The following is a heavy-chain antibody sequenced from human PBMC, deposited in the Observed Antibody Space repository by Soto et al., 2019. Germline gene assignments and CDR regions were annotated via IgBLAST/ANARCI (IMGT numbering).Heavy chain of an antibody. CDR2: IWYDGSSK. D-gene: IGHD2-2*01. J-gene: IGHJ6*02. Sequence: QVQLVESGGGVVQPGRSLRLSCTASGFTFSSYGMHWVRQAPGKGLEWVAVIWYDGSSKFYADSVKGRFTISRDNSKNTLYLEMNSLRVEDTAVYYCARRFCVHKICYGNFYGMGVWGHGTTVSVSS. V-gene: IGHV3-33*01. CDR1: GFTFSSYG. CDR3: ARRFCVHKICYGNFYGMGV.